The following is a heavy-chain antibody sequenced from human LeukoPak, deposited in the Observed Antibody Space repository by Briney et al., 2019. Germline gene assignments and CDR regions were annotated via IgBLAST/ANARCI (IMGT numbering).Heavy chain of an antibody. CDR1: GYTFTSYG. CDR3: ARVVGYSSSWYARGLYNWFDP. D-gene: IGHD6-13*01. V-gene: IGHV1-18*01. Sequence: GASVKVSCKASGYTFTSYGISWVRQAPGQGLEWMGWISAYNGNTNYAQKFQGRVTITRNTSISTAYMELSSLRSEDTAVYYCARVVGYSSSWYARGLYNWFDPWGQGTLVTVSS. J-gene: IGHJ5*02. CDR2: ISAYNGNT.